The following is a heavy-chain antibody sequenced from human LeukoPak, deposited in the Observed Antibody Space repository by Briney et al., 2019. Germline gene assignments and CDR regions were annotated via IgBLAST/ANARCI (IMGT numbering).Heavy chain of an antibody. Sequence: PGGSLRLSCAASGFTLSSYWMSWVRQAPGKGLEWVANIKQDGSEKYYVDSVKGRFTISRDNAKNSLYLQMNSLRAEDTAVYYCASQATARPDYWGQGTLVTVSS. J-gene: IGHJ4*02. CDR3: ASQATARPDY. V-gene: IGHV3-7*01. CDR1: GFTLSSYW. CDR2: IKQDGSEK.